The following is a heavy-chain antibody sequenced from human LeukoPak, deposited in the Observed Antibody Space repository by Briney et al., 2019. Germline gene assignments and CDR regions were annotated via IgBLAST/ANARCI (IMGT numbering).Heavy chain of an antibody. Sequence: GGSLRLSCAASGFTVSSNYMSWVRQAPGKGLEWVSVIYSGGSTYYADSVKGRFTISRDNSKNTLYLQMNSLRAEDTAVYYCARASTVKGEFCFDYWGQGTLVTVSS. V-gene: IGHV3-53*01. CDR2: IYSGGST. CDR1: GFTVSSNY. J-gene: IGHJ4*02. D-gene: IGHD4-17*01. CDR3: ARASTVKGEFCFDY.